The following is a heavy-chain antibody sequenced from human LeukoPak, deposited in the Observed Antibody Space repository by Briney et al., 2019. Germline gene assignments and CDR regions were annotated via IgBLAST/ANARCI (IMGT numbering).Heavy chain of an antibody. V-gene: IGHV3-74*01. J-gene: IGHJ4*02. CDR2: INTDGSTT. CDR3: TASKNY. CDR1: GFNVSSTY. Sequence: GGSLRLSCVASGFNVSSTYMNWVRQAPGKGLVWVSRINTDGSTTTYADSVKGRLTISRDNAKNTLYLQMNSLRADDTAVYYCTASKNYWGQGTLVTVSS. D-gene: IGHD6-6*01.